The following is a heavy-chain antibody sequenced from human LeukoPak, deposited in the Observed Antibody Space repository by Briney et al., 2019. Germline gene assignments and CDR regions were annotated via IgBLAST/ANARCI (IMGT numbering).Heavy chain of an antibody. CDR3: ARDLGYYYDSSGYSD. CDR2: ISAYNGNT. V-gene: IGHV1-18*01. D-gene: IGHD3-22*01. CDR1: VYTFTSYG. Sequence: ASVKVSCKASVYTFTSYGISWVRQAPGQGLEWMGWISAYNGNTNYAQKLQGRVTMTTDTSTSTAYMELRSLRSDDTAVYYCARDLGYYYDSSGYSDWGQGTLVTVSS. J-gene: IGHJ4*02.